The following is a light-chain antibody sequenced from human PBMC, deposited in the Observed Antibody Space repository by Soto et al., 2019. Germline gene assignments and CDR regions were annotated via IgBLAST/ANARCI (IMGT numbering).Light chain of an antibody. CDR3: HQYHYWWT. Sequence: EIVLTQSPVNLSVSPGERVTLSCRASQSVSGHFAWYQQSPGQATRLIISGVSTKATGHPARFSGSGSGTEFTLTLNSLQSEDFAVYYCHQYHYWWTFGQGTRVEIK. J-gene: IGKJ1*01. CDR2: GVS. V-gene: IGKV3-15*01. CDR1: QSVSGH.